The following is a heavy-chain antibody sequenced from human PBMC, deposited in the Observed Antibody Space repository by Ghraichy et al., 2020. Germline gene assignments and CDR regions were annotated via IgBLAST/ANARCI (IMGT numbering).Heavy chain of an antibody. CDR3: ARGSGWYYY. CDR1: GVSISGCY. J-gene: IGHJ4*02. Sequence: SETLSLTCTVSGVSISGCYLSWILQPPGKGLEWIGYIYHSGSTDYNPSLKSRVTISVDTSKNQFSLKLSSVTAADTAVYYCARGSGWYYYWGQGTLVTVSS. V-gene: IGHV4-59*01. D-gene: IGHD6-19*01. CDR2: IYHSGST.